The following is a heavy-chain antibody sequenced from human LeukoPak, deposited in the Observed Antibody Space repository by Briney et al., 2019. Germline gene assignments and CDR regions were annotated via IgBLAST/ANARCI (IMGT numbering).Heavy chain of an antibody. Sequence: GASVKVSCKASGYTFTSYGISWVRQAPGQGLEWMGIINPSGGSTSYAQKFQGRVTMTRDTSISTAYMELSRLRSDDTAVYYCARDPKTEYYFDYWGQGTLVTVSS. CDR2: INPSGGST. J-gene: IGHJ4*02. CDR1: GYTFTSYG. D-gene: IGHD1-14*01. CDR3: ARDPKTEYYFDY. V-gene: IGHV1-46*01.